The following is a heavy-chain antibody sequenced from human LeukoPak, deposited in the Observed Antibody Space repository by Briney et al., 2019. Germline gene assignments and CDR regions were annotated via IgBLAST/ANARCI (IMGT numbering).Heavy chain of an antibody. V-gene: IGHV4-30-4*08. Sequence: SQTLSLTCTVSGGSISSGDYYWSWIRQPPGKGLEWIGYIYYSGSTYYNPSLKSRVTISVDTSKNQFSLKLSSVTAADTAVYYCARVFPSGYYYYYYYMDVWGKGTTVTVSS. CDR1: GGSISSGDYY. CDR3: ARVFPSGYYYYYYYMDV. D-gene: IGHD3-22*01. J-gene: IGHJ6*03. CDR2: IYYSGST.